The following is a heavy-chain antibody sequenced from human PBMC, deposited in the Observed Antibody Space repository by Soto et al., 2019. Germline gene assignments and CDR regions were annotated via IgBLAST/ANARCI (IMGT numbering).Heavy chain of an antibody. CDR2: ISYIGST. D-gene: IGHD1-26*01. CDR3: ARWELLIINAFDL. Sequence: QVHLQESGPGVVKLEQTLSLTCTVYGGSVCSGAYYCSWNRQQPGKGLEWILYISYIGSTSYITSLKSRVTISVDTSKNLFSLMLSSLTAADTAVYSCARWELLIINAFDLWGQGTMITVSS. V-gene: IGHV4-31*03. J-gene: IGHJ3*01. CDR1: GGSVCSGAYY.